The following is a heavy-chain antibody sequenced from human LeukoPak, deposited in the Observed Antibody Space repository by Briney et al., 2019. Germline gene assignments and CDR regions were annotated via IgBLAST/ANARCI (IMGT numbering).Heavy chain of an antibody. J-gene: IGHJ4*02. CDR1: GFTFSSYA. CDR3: AKDCIAVAPQNEFDY. CDR2: ISGSGGST. Sequence: PGGSLRLSCAASGFTFSSYAMSWVRQPPGKGLEWVSAISGSGGSTYYADSVRGRFTISRDNSKNTLYLQMNRLRAEDTAVYYCAKDCIAVAPQNEFDYWGQGTLVTVSS. D-gene: IGHD6-19*01. V-gene: IGHV3-23*01.